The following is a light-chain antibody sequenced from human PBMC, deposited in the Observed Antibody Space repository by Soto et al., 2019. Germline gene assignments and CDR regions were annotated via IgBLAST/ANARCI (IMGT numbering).Light chain of an antibody. Sequence: EIVLTQSPATLSLYPGERATLSCRASQSVSSCLAWYQQKPGQAPRLLIYDASNRATGIPARFSGSGSGTDFTLTISSLEPEDFAVYYCQQRSNWPLTFGGGTKVDIK. CDR3: QQRSNWPLT. CDR2: DAS. CDR1: QSVSSC. J-gene: IGKJ4*01. V-gene: IGKV3-11*01.